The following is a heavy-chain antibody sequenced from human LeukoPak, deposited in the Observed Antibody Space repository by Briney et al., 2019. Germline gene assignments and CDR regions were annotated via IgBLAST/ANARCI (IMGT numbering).Heavy chain of an antibody. J-gene: IGHJ4*02. CDR2: ISSSGSTI. V-gene: IGHV3-48*04. D-gene: IGHD6-13*01. CDR1: GFTFSSYS. Sequence: GGSLRLSCAASGFTFSSYSMNWVRQAPGKGLEWVSYISSSGSTIYYADSVKGRFTISRDNAKNSLYLQMNSLRAEDTAVYYCARDQWQQLAGEFDYWGQGTLVTVSS. CDR3: ARDQWQQLAGEFDY.